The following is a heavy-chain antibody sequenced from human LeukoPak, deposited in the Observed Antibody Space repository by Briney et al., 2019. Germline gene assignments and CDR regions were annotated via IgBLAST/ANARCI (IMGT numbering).Heavy chain of an antibody. CDR1: GYTFTSYD. D-gene: IGHD3-10*01. V-gene: IGHV1-8*01. J-gene: IGHJ4*02. CDR3: ARVWFGELRNLDY. Sequence: ASVKVSCKASGYTFTSYDINWVRQATRHAREWMGWMNPNSGNTGYAQKFQGRVTMTRNTSISTAYMELSSLRSEDTAVYYCARVWFGELRNLDYWGQGTLVTVSS. CDR2: MNPNSGNT.